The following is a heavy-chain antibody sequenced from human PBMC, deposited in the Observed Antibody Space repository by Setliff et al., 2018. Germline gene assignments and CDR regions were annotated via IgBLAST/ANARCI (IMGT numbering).Heavy chain of an antibody. J-gene: IGHJ4*02. Sequence: SETLSLTCAVYGGSFSGYFWSWIRQAPGRGLEWIGEINDRGSTHYNPSLKSRVTISVDTSKNQFSLKVSSVTAADTAVYYCARGPRYDYESSGYHYMKRFDYWGQGTLVTVSS. CDR3: ARGPRYDYESSGYHYMKRFDY. CDR1: GGSFSGYF. V-gene: IGHV4-34*01. D-gene: IGHD3-22*01. CDR2: INDRGST.